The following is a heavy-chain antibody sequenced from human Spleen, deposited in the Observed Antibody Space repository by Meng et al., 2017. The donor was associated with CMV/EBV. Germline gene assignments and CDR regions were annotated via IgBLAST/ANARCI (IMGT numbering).Heavy chain of an antibody. CDR3: ARGRGGYYDSSGYYVPRKYYFDY. CDR1: YY. D-gene: IGHD3-22*01. J-gene: IGHJ4*02. CDR2: INHSGST. V-gene: IGHV4-34*01. Sequence: YYWSWIRQHPGKGLEWIGEINHSGSTNYNPSLKSRVTISVDTSKNQFSLKLSSVTAADTAVYYCARGRGGYYDSSGYYVPRKYYFDYWGQGTLVTVSS.